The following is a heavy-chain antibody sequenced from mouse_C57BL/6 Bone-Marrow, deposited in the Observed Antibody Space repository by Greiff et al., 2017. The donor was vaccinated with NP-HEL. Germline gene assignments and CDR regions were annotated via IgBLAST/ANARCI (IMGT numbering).Heavy chain of an antibody. CDR1: GYAFSSYW. V-gene: IGHV1-80*01. CDR2: IYPGDGDT. D-gene: IGHD2-12*01. CDR3: ARSLLRGDYFDY. Sequence: VMLVESGAELVKPGASVKISCKASGYAFSSYWMNWVKQRPGKGLEWIGQIYPGDGDTNYNGKFKGKATLTADKSSSTAYMQLSSLTSEDSAVYFCARSLLRGDYFDYWGQGTTLTVSS. J-gene: IGHJ2*01.